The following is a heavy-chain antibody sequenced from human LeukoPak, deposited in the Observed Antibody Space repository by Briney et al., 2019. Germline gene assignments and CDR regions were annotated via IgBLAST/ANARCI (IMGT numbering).Heavy chain of an antibody. V-gene: IGHV3-23*01. CDR3: ARASWVSTADAVR. J-gene: IGHJ4*02. CDR1: GLSFSSFA. CDR2: MKGTGET. Sequence: GRSLRLSCAASGLSFSSFAMSWVRQAPARGLEWLSSMKGTGETIYADSVRGRCTLFRDGSRNTVYLQLNNLRVEDTAVYYCARASWVSTADAVRWGQGTVVTVSS. D-gene: IGHD3-16*01.